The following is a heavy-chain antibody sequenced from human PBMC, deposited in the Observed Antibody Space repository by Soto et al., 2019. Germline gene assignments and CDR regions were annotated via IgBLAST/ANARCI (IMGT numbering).Heavy chain of an antibody. Sequence: EVQLVESGGGLVQPGGSLRLSCAASGFTFSSYWMSWVRQAPGKGLEWVANIKQDGSEKYYVDSVKGRFTISRDNAQNSLYLQMNTLRAPDTAVYYCARDAQPSTYYSFDYWGPGTLVPLSS. D-gene: IGHD3-10*01. J-gene: IGHJ4*02. CDR3: ARDAQPSTYYSFDY. CDR1: GFTFSSYW. V-gene: IGHV3-7*01. CDR2: IKQDGSEK.